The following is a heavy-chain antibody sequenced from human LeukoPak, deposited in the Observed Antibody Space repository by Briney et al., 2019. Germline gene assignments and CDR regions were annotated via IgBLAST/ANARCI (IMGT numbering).Heavy chain of an antibody. Sequence: QPGGSLRLSCAASGFAVSSNYMSWVRQAPGKGLEWVSVIYSGGSTYYADSVKGSFTISRDNSKNTLYLQMNSLRAEDTAVYYCARGGTYYYDSSGYYYPFDYWGQGTLVTVSS. CDR1: GFAVSSNY. D-gene: IGHD3-22*01. CDR2: IYSGGST. V-gene: IGHV3-66*01. J-gene: IGHJ4*02. CDR3: ARGGTYYYDSSGYYYPFDY.